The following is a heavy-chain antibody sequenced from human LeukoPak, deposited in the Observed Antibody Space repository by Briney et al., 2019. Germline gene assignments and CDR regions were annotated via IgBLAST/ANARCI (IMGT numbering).Heavy chain of an antibody. J-gene: IGHJ6*02. CDR2: INTNTGNP. CDR3: ARVYYWGGSGSYYDHYGMDV. D-gene: IGHD3-10*01. CDR1: GYTFTSYA. V-gene: IGHV7-4-1*02. Sequence: ASVKASCKASGYTFTSYAMNWVRQAPGQGLEWMGWINTNTGNPTYAQGFTGRFVFSLDTSVSTAYLQISSLKAEDTAVYYCARVYYWGGSGSYYDHYGMDVWGQGTTVTVSS.